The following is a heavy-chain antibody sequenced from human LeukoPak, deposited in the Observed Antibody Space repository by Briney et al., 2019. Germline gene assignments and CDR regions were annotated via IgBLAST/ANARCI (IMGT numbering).Heavy chain of an antibody. CDR2: ISSSSSYI. J-gene: IGHJ4*02. Sequence: GGSLRLSCAASGFTFSNYSMNWVRQAPGKGLEWVSSISSSSSYIYYADSVKGRFTISRDNAKNSLYLQMNSLRAEDTAVYYCARDNRLVKTDYWGQGTLVTVSS. CDR3: ARDNRLVKTDY. CDR1: GFTFSNYS. D-gene: IGHD4-23*01. V-gene: IGHV3-21*01.